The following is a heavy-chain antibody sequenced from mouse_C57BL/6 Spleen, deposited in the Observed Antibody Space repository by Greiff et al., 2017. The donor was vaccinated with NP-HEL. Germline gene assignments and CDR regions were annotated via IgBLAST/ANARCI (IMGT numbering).Heavy chain of an antibody. V-gene: IGHV1-69*01. CDR1: GYTFTSYW. CDR3: AIIYYGNYEGGAMDY. Sequence: QVQLKQPGAELVMPGASVKLSCKASGYTFTSYWMHWVKQRPGQGLEWIGEIDPSDSYTNYNQKFKGKSTLTVDKSSSTAYMQLSSLTSEDSAVYYCAIIYYGNYEGGAMDYWGQGTSVTVSS. J-gene: IGHJ4*01. CDR2: IDPSDSYT. D-gene: IGHD2-1*01.